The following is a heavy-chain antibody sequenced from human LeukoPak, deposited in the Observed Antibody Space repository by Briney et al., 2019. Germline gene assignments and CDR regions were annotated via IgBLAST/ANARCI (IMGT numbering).Heavy chain of an antibody. V-gene: IGHV4-4*02. J-gene: IGHJ4*02. CDR1: GXSISGSNW. D-gene: IGHD3-10*01. CDR2: IYHSGST. CDR3: ARHKPTGSYPLEL. Sequence: SETLSLTCAVSGXSISGSNWWSWVRQPPGKGLEWIGEIYHSGSTNYNPSLKSRVSISVDKSKNQFSLRLSSVTAADTAVYYCARHKPTGSYPLELWGQGTLVTVSS.